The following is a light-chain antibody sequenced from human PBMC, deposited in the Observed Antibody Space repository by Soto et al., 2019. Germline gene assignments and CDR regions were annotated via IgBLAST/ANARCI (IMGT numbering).Light chain of an antibody. V-gene: IGLV2-14*01. Sequence: QSALTQPASVSGSPGQSITISCTGTTSDVGGYNYVTWYQQYPGQAPKIIIYEVSKRPPGVSNRFSGSKSGNTASLTVSGLQAEDEGDYFCCSYTTSRTVVFGIGTKLTVL. J-gene: IGLJ1*01. CDR3: CSYTTSRTVV. CDR2: EVS. CDR1: TSDVGGYNY.